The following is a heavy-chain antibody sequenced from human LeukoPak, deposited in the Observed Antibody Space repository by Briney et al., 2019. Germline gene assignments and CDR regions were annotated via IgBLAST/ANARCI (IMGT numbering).Heavy chain of an antibody. J-gene: IGHJ3*02. CDR1: GYTFIDYY. CDR2: INPSGGST. Sequence: ASVKVSCKASGYTFIDYYIHWVRQAPGQGLEWMGIINPSGGSTSYAQKFQGRVTMTRDTSTSTVYMELSSLRSEDTAVYYCARGKVGLRDEGAFDIWGQGTMVTVSS. D-gene: IGHD3-16*01. V-gene: IGHV1-46*01. CDR3: ARGKVGLRDEGAFDI.